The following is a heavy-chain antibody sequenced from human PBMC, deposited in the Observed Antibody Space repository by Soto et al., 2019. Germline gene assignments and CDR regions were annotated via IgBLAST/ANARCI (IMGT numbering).Heavy chain of an antibody. CDR3: ARDGNCSGGSCYSRPADDAFDI. V-gene: IGHV6-1*01. CDR2: TYYRSKWYN. CDR1: GDSVSSNSAA. J-gene: IGHJ3*02. Sequence: PSQTLSLTCAISGDSVSSNSAAWNWIRQSPSRGLEWLGRTYYRSKWYNDYAVSVKSRITINPVTSKNQFSLQLNSVTPEDTAVYYCARDGNCSGGSCYSRPADDAFDIWGQGTMVTVSS. D-gene: IGHD2-15*01.